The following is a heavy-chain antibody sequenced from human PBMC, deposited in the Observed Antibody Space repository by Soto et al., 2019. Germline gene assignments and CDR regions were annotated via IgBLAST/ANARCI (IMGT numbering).Heavy chain of an antibody. D-gene: IGHD2-15*01. V-gene: IGHV1-2*04. CDR2: INPNSGGT. J-gene: IGHJ4*02. Sequence: QVQLVQSGAEVKKPGASVKVSCKASGYTFTGYYMHWVRQAPGQGLEWMGWINPNSGGTNYAQKFQGWVTMTRDPSLSTAYMERSRVRSDDTAVYYCARENCSGGSCPFGYWGQGTLVTVSS. CDR1: GYTFTGYY. CDR3: ARENCSGGSCPFGY.